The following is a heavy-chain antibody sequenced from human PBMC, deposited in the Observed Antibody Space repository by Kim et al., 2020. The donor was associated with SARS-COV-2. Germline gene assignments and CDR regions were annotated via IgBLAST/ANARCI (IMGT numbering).Heavy chain of an antibody. CDR2: ISGSGDST. CDR3: STIQSPGTPRCYARGWF. CDR1: GFTFSSYG. J-gene: IGHJ5*01. Sequence: GGSLRLSCAASGFTFSSYGMAWVRQAPGKGLEWVSAISGSGDSTYYADSVNGRFTISSDNSKHTLYLQMHSVRADDTAVYLCSTIQSPGTPRCYARGWF. V-gene: IGHV3-23*01. D-gene: IGHD2-2*01.